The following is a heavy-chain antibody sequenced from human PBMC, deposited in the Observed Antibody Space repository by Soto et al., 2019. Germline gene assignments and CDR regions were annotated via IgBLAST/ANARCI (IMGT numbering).Heavy chain of an antibody. J-gene: IGHJ5*02. V-gene: IGHV4-4*02. Sequence: QERLQESGPGLVEPSGTLSLTCTVSGGSINTDDWWTWVRQIPGRGLEWIGEVHRGDWTNYNASVWSRLPISMDRSNIQFSLHLLYVTAADTAIYYCAKWGGLNSPWISWGPGMMVTVSS. CDR3: AKWGGLNSPWIS. CDR1: GGSINTDDW. D-gene: IGHD1-26*01. CDR2: VHRGDWT.